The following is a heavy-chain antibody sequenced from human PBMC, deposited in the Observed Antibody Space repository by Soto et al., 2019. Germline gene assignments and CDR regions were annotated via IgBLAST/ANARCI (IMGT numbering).Heavy chain of an antibody. V-gene: IGHV1-2*04. CDR3: ARGPYCSGGSCHLNWFDP. J-gene: IGHJ5*02. CDR1: GYTFTCYY. Sequence: ASVKVSCKASGYTFTCYYMHWVRQAPGQGLEWMGWINPNSGGTNYAQKFQGWVTMTRDTSISTAYMELSRLRSDDTAVYYCARGPYCSGGSCHLNWFDPWGQGTLVTVSS. D-gene: IGHD2-15*01. CDR2: INPNSGGT.